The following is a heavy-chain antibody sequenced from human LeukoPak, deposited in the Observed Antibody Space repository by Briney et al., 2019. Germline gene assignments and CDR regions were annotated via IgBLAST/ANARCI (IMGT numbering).Heavy chain of an antibody. J-gene: IGHJ4*02. CDR3: ARGRGYSGYLPFDY. CDR1: GYTFTSYG. CDR2: ISAYNGNI. D-gene: IGHD5-12*01. Sequence: ASVKVSCKSSGYTFTSYGISWVRQAPGHGLEWMGWISAYNGNINYAQKLQGRVTMTTDTSTSTAYMKLRSLRSDDTAVYYCARGRGYSGYLPFDYWGQGTLVTVSS. V-gene: IGHV1-18*04.